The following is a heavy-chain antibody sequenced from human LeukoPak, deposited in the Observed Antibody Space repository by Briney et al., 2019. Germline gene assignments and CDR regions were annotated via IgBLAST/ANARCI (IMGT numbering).Heavy chain of an antibody. CDR2: IKQDGSGK. CDR3: ARMITIFGVDPFFDY. Sequence: GGSLRLSCAASGFTFSSYWMSWVRQAPGKGLEWVANIKQDGSGKYYVDSVKGRFTISRDDAKNSLYLQMNSLRAEDTAVYYCARMITIFGVDPFFDYWGQGTLVTVSS. V-gene: IGHV3-7*01. D-gene: IGHD3-3*01. J-gene: IGHJ4*02. CDR1: GFTFSSYW.